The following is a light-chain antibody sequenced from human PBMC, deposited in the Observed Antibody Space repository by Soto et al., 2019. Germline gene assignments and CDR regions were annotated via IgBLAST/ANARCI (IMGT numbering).Light chain of an antibody. J-gene: IGLJ1*01. CDR1: SSDVGGYSY. CDR2: DVS. V-gene: IGLV2-14*01. CDR3: SSYTSSSNV. Sequence: QSALTQPASVSGSPGQSIAISCTESSSDVGGYSYVSWYQQHPGKAPNVIIYDVSNRPSGVSNPFSGSKSGNTASLTISGLQAEDEADYYCSSYTSSSNVFGTGTKLTVL.